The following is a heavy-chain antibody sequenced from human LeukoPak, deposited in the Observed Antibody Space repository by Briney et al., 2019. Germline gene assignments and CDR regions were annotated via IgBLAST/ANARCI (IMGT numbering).Heavy chain of an antibody. CDR2: ISGSGGST. D-gene: IGHD6-19*01. CDR1: GFTFSSYA. Sequence: GGSLRLSCAASGFTFSSYAMSWVRQAPGKGLEWVSAISGSGGSTYYADSVKGRFTISRDNSKNTLYLQMNSLRAEDTAVYYCAKDQSSQGSGWIDYAFDIWGQGTMVTVSS. CDR3: AKDQSSQGSGWIDYAFDI. V-gene: IGHV3-23*01. J-gene: IGHJ3*02.